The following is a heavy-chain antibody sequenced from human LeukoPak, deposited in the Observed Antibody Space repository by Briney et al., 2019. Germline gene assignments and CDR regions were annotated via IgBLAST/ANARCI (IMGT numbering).Heavy chain of an antibody. CDR2: FSGSDGTT. J-gene: IGHJ4*02. CDR3: TKGRVSSNGWTFNDY. CDR1: GLTFSSYG. Sequence: GGSLRLSCAASGLTFSSYGMSWVRQAPGKGLEWVSSFSGSDGTTYYADSVKGRFTISRDNSKNTLYLQMNSLRAEDTAVYYCTKGRVSSNGWTFNDYWGQGTLVTVSS. V-gene: IGHV3-23*01. D-gene: IGHD3-22*01.